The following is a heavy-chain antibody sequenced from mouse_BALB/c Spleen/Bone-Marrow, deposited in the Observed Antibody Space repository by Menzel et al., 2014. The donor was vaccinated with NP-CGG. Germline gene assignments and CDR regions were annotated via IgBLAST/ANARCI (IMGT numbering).Heavy chain of an antibody. CDR1: GFNIKDTY. Sequence: EVKLVESGAELVKPGASVKLSCTASGFNIKDTYMNWAKQRAEQGLEWIGRIDPAIGYTEYDPKFQGKATIIADTSSNTAYLQLGSLTSEDTAVYYCATLTGTFDYWAQGTTLTVSS. CDR3: ATLTGTFDY. D-gene: IGHD4-1*01. CDR2: IDPAIGYT. J-gene: IGHJ2*01. V-gene: IGHV14-3*02.